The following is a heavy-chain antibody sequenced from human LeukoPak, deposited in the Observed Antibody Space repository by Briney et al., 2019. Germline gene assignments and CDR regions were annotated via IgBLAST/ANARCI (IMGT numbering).Heavy chain of an antibody. Sequence: SGGSLRLSCAASGFTFSGSALHWVRQASGKGLEWVGRIRSTANGYATAYAASVKGRFTISRDDSKNTAYLQMDSLKTEDTAVYYCTRNYYGSGSYADFDYWGQGTLVTVSS. CDR3: TRNYYGSGSYADFDY. V-gene: IGHV3-73*01. D-gene: IGHD3-10*01. J-gene: IGHJ4*02. CDR2: IRSTANGYAT. CDR1: GFTFSGSA.